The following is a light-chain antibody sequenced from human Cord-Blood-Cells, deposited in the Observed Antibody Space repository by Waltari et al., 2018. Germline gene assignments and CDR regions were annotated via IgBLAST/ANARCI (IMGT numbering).Light chain of an antibody. V-gene: IGKV1-39*01. Sequence: DIQMTQSTSSLSASVGDRVTITCRASQSISSYLNWYQQKPGKAPNLLIYAASSLQSGGPSMFSGSGSWTDFTLTISSLQPEDFATYYCQQSYSTPPTFGQGTKVEIK. CDR1: QSISSY. CDR2: AAS. J-gene: IGKJ1*01. CDR3: QQSYSTPPT.